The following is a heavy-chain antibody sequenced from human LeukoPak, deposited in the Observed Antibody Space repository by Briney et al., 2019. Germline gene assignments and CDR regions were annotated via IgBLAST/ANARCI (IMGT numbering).Heavy chain of an antibody. V-gene: IGHV4-38-2*02. CDR1: GYSINRGYY. CDR3: ARSGPYYYYMDV. D-gene: IGHD3-10*01. Sequence: SETLSLTCSVSGYSINRGYYWGWIRQSPGKGLEWIGSIYHSGSTYYNLPLMSRVTMSVDTSKNQFSLKLSAVTAADTAVYYCARSGPYYYYMDVWGKGNEVIVSS. CDR2: IYHSGST. J-gene: IGHJ6*03.